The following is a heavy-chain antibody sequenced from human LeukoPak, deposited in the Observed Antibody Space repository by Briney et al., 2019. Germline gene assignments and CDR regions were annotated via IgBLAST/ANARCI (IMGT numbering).Heavy chain of an antibody. D-gene: IGHD6-19*01. Sequence: GGSLRLSCAASGFTFSSYEMNWVRQAPGKGLEWVSGISWNSGSIGYADSVKGRFTISRDNAKNSLYLQMNSLRAEDTALYYCAKDYGPSSGYDAFDIWGQGTMVTVSS. CDR2: ISWNSGSI. J-gene: IGHJ3*02. V-gene: IGHV3-9*01. CDR3: AKDYGPSSGYDAFDI. CDR1: GFTFSSYE.